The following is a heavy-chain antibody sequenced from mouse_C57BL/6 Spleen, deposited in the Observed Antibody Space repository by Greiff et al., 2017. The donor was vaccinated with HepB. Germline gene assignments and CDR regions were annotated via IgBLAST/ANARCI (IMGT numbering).Heavy chain of an antibody. V-gene: IGHV3-1*01. J-gene: IGHJ1*03. D-gene: IGHD1-1*01. CDR2: ISYSGST. CDR1: GYSITSGYD. CDR3: ARETTVVARYFDV. Sequence: EVQLVESGPGMVKPSQSLSLTCTVTGYSITSGYDWHWIRHFPGNKLEWMGYISYSGSTNYNPSLKSRISITHDTSKNHFFLKLNSVTTEDTATYYCARETTVVARYFDVWGTGTTVTVSS.